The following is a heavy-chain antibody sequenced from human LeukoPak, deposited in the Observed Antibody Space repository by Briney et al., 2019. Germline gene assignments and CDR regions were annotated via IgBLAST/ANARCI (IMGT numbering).Heavy chain of an antibody. J-gene: IGHJ3*02. CDR1: GGSISSSSYY. CDR2: IKQDGSEK. D-gene: IGHD3-3*01. CDR3: ARVFGYKFGAFDI. V-gene: IGHV3-7*01. Sequence: ETLSLTCTVSGGSISSSSYYWGWVRQAPGKGLEWVANIKQDGSEKYYVDSVKGRFTISRDNAKNSLYLQMNSLRAEDTAVYYCARVFGYKFGAFDIWGQGTMVTVSS.